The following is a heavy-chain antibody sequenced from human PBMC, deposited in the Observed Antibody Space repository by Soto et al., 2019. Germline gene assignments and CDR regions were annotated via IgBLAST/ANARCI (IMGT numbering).Heavy chain of an antibody. CDR3: ARSNWYSEY. Sequence: QVQLQESGPGLVKPSETLSLTCTVSGGSISNHYWSWIRHPPGKGLEWIGYIYYNGNTNYNPSLKSRVTMSVDTSKNQFSLKLSSVTAADTAVYYCARSNWYSEYWGQGTLVTVSS. D-gene: IGHD7-27*01. V-gene: IGHV4-59*11. J-gene: IGHJ4*02. CDR2: IYYNGNT. CDR1: GGSISNHY.